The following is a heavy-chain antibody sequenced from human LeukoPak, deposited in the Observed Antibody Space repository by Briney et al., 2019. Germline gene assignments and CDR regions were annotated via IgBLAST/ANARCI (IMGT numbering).Heavy chain of an antibody. CDR3: ARDYKYAFDN. CDR1: GFTFSDYS. J-gene: IGHJ4*02. Sequence: GGSLRLSCAASGFTFSDYSMNWVRQAPGKGLEWISYIGIASGNTNYSDSVKGRFTISGDKAKNSLYLQMNSLRVEDTSVYYCARDYKYAFDNWGQGTLVTVSS. D-gene: IGHD5-24*01. V-gene: IGHV3-48*01. CDR2: IGIASGNT.